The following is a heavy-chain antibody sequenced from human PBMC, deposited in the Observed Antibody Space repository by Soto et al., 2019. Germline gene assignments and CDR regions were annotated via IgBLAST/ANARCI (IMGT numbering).Heavy chain of an antibody. V-gene: IGHV4-4*02. D-gene: IGHD6-6*01. CDR2: IYHSGST. CDR1: GGSISSSNW. CDR3: ARDQTPYSSSVRDYYFDY. Sequence: SETLSFTCAVSGGSISSSNWWSWVRQPPGKGLEWIGEIYHSGSTNYNPSLKSRVTISVDKSKNQFSLKLSSVTAADTAVYYCARDQTPYSSSVRDYYFDYWGQGTLVTVSS. J-gene: IGHJ4*02.